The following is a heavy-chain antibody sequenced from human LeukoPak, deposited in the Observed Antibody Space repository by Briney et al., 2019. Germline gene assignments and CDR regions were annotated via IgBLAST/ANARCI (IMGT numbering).Heavy chain of an antibody. J-gene: IGHJ4*02. CDR3: AKDFRIGYSAHFDY. V-gene: IGHV3-23*01. Sequence: SGGSLRLSCVGSGFTFRSHAMSWVRQAPEKGLEFVSGIYENGGTTYYADSVKGRFSISRDNSKNTLYLQMDSLRGEDTAVYYCAKDFRIGYSAHFDYWGQGVLVTVSS. D-gene: IGHD2-21*01. CDR2: IYENGGTT. CDR1: GFTFRSHA.